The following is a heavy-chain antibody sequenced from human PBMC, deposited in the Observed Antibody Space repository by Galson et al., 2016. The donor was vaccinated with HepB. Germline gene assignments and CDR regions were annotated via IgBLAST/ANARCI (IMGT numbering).Heavy chain of an antibody. Sequence: ETLSLTCAVSGDSISNNYWWSWLRQSPGKGLEWLGEIHQAGTANYNPSFTSRATISVDKSKNQISLRLASVTAADTAMYYCARGTLGATATMAFDYWGQGTLVTVSS. CDR3: ARGTLGATATMAFDY. D-gene: IGHD1-26*01. J-gene: IGHJ4*02. CDR2: IHQAGTA. CDR1: GDSISNNYW. V-gene: IGHV4-4*02.